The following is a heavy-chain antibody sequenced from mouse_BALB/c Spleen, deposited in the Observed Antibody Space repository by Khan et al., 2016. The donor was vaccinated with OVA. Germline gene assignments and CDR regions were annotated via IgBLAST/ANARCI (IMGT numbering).Heavy chain of an antibody. Sequence: QVQLKQSGPGLVQPSQSLSITCTVSGFSLNNYSVHWVRQSPGKGLEWLGVIWSAGSTDYNAAFISRLTISKDNSRSQVFFKMNSLQPNDTAIHYCARRGYDYGRGALFAYWGQGTLVTVSA. CDR2: IWSAGST. J-gene: IGHJ3*01. V-gene: IGHV2-2*02. D-gene: IGHD2-4*01. CDR3: ARRGYDYGRGALFAY. CDR1: GFSLNNYS.